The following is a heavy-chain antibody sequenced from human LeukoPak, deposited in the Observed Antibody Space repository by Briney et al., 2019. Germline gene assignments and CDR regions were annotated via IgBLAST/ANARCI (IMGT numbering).Heavy chain of an antibody. D-gene: IGHD1-26*01. V-gene: IGHV4-59*12. CDR2: IYYSGST. Sequence: SETLSLTCTVSGGSISSYYWSWIRQPPGKGLEWIGYIYYSGSTYYNPSLKSRVTISVDRSKNQVSLKLSSVTAADTAVYYCARGGGSYGNYFDYWGQGTLVTVSS. CDR1: GGSISSYY. J-gene: IGHJ4*02. CDR3: ARGGGSYGNYFDY.